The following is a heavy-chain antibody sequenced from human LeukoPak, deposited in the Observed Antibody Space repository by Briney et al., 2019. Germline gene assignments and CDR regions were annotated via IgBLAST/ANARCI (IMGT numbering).Heavy chain of an antibody. J-gene: IGHJ3*02. CDR1: GGSISSYC. CDR3: AKFYFDSSGYYDVFDI. Sequence: SETLSLTCTVSGGSISSYCWSWIRQPPGKGLEWIGYIYYSGSTNYNPSLKSRVTISVDTSKNQFSLKVSSVTAADTAVYFCAKFYFDSSGYYDVFDIWGQGTMVTVSS. V-gene: IGHV4-59*01. D-gene: IGHD3-22*01. CDR2: IYYSGST.